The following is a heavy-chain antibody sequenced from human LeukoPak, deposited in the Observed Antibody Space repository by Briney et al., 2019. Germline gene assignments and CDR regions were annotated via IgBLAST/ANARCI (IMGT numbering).Heavy chain of an antibody. CDR3: AKGIAPDY. CDR2: ISGSGGST. CDR1: GFTFSSYA. V-gene: IGHV3-23*01. Sequence: GGSLRLSCAASGFTFSSYAMSWVRQAPGKGLEWVSSISGSGGSTFYADSVKGRFTISRDNSKDLLYLQMNSLRAEDTAVYYCAKGIAPDYWGQGTLVTVSS. J-gene: IGHJ4*02. D-gene: IGHD6-13*01.